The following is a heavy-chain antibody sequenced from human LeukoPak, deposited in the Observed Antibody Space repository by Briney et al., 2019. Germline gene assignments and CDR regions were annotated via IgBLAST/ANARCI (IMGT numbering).Heavy chain of an antibody. D-gene: IGHD4-17*01. CDR3: ARDLSLGRQNYGEPFDY. J-gene: IGHJ4*02. CDR1: GYAFTNYG. Sequence: ASVKVSCKTSGYAFTNYGISWVQQAPGQGPEWMGWISGYNGNTNYVQKFQGRVTMTTDTSTSTAYMELRSLRSDDTAVYYCARDLSLGRQNYGEPFDYWGQGTLVTVSS. CDR2: ISGYNGNT. V-gene: IGHV1-18*01.